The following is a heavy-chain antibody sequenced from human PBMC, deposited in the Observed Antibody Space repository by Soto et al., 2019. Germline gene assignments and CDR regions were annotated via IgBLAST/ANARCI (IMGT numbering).Heavy chain of an antibody. CDR3: ARDAGSGDHDSGYHYAFDY. J-gene: IGHJ4*02. CDR1: GFTFSDYY. D-gene: IGHD3-22*01. V-gene: IGHV3-11*01. CDR2: FSNSGSTM. Sequence: LRLSCAASGFTFSDYYMSWIRQAPGKGLEWVSYFSNSGSTMFYADSVKGRFTISRDNAKNSVYLHMHSLGAEDTAVYYCARDAGSGDHDSGYHYAFDYWGQGTLVTVSS.